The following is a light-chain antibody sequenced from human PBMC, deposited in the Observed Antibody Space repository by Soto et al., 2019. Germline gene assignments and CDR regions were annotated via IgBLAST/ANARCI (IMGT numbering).Light chain of an antibody. CDR3: QQRSNLLT. Sequence: EIVLTQSPGTLSLSPGERATLSCRASQSVSSTYVAWYQQQSGQAPRLLIYGASNRATGIPARFSGSGSGTDFTLTISSLEPEDFAVYYCQQRSNLLTFGGGTKVDIK. CDR1: QSVSSTY. CDR2: GAS. V-gene: IGKV3-11*01. J-gene: IGKJ4*01.